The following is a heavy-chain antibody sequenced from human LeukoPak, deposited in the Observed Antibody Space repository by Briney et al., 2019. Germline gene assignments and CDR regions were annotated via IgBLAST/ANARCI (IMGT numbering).Heavy chain of an antibody. Sequence: ASVKVSSTASGYTFTGYYMHWVRQAPGQGLEWMGWINPNSGGTNYAQKFQGRVTMTRDTSISTAYMELSRLRSDDTAVYYCARDSPIAAAGTWGQGTLVTVSS. D-gene: IGHD6-13*01. V-gene: IGHV1-2*02. CDR2: INPNSGGT. CDR1: GYTFTGYY. CDR3: ARDSPIAAAGT. J-gene: IGHJ4*02.